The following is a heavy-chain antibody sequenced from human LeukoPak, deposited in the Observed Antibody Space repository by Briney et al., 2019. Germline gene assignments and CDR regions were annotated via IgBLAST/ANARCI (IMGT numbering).Heavy chain of an antibody. Sequence: GGSLRLSCAVSGFIFDDYAMHWVRQAPGKGLEWVSGITWGRDNLAYAASVKGRFTISRDNRKNLLHLQMSSLRPDDSAVYYCVKDLGSAMTSALALDVWGQGTTVTVSS. CDR2: ITWGRDNL. D-gene: IGHD2-15*01. CDR1: GFIFDDYA. J-gene: IGHJ6*02. CDR3: VKDLGSAMTSALALDV. V-gene: IGHV3-9*01.